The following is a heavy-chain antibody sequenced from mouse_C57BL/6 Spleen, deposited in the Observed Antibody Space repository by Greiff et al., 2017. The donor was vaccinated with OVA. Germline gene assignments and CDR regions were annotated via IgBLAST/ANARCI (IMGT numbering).Heavy chain of an antibody. D-gene: IGHD2-1*01. CDR1: GYTFTSYW. CDR2: INPSNGGT. CDR3: ARSPIYYGNPVDY. V-gene: IGHV1-53*01. Sequence: VQLQQSGTELVKPGASVKLSCKASGYTFTSYWMHWVKQRPGQGLEWIGNINPSNGGTNYNEKFKSKATLTVDKSSSTAYMQLSSLTSEDSAVYYCARSPIYYGNPVDYWGQGTSVTVSS. J-gene: IGHJ4*01.